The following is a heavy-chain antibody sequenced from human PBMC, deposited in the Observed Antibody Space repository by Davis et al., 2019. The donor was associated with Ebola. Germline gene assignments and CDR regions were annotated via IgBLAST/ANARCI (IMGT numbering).Heavy chain of an antibody. CDR1: GDSVSSAG. V-gene: IGHV6-1*01. D-gene: IGHD5-12*01. J-gene: IGHJ5*02. Sequence: PSETLSLTCAISGDSVSSAGWNWIRQSPSRGLEWLGRTYYKSKWYNDYAVSVKSRITINPDTSKNQFSLQLNSVTPEDTAVYYCTRGWLRGWFDPWGQGTLVTVSS. CDR3: TRGWLRGWFDP. CDR2: TYYKSKWYN.